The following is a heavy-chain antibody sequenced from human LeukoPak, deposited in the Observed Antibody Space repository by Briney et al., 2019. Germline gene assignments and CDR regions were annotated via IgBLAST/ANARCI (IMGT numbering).Heavy chain of an antibody. CDR1: GYSISSGYY. CDR3: ARRPSAGAFDI. CDR2: IYHSGTT. J-gene: IGHJ3*02. Sequence: SETLSLTCAVSGYSISSGYYWGWIRQPPGKGLEWIGSIYHSGTTFCNSSLKSRLTISADTSKNQFSLKLSSVTTSDTAVYYCARRPSAGAFDIWGQGTMVTVSS. V-gene: IGHV4-38-2*01.